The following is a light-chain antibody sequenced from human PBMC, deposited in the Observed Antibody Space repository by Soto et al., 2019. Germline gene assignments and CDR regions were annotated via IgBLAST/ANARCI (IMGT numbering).Light chain of an antibody. CDR1: QSVSRW. V-gene: IGKV1-5*01. Sequence: DIQITQSPSTLSASVGDRVTITCRATQSVSRWLAWYQQKPGRAPKLLIYDASTLESGVPSRFSGGGSGRQFTLTISSLQPEDFATYYCQQYNLYLSYTFGQGTKLQIK. CDR3: QQYNLYLSYT. CDR2: DAS. J-gene: IGKJ2*01.